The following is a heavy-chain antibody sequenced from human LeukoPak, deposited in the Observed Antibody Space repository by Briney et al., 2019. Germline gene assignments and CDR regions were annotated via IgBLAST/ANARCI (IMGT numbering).Heavy chain of an antibody. J-gene: IGHJ6*02. CDR3: ARAGYCSSTSCYTGRYYYYGMDV. CDR2: ISAYNGNT. CDR1: GYTFTSYG. D-gene: IGHD2-2*02. Sequence: ASVKVSCKASGYTFTSYGISWVQQAPGQGLEWMGWISAYNGNTNYAQKLQGRVTMTTDTSTSTAYMELRSLRSDDTAVYYCARAGYCSSTSCYTGRYYYYGMDVWGQGTTVTVSS. V-gene: IGHV1-18*01.